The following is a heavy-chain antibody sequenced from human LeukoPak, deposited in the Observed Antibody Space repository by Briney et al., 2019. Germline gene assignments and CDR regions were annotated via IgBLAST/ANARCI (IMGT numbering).Heavy chain of an antibody. Sequence: PSETLSLTCAVSGDSISSSGYYWGWIRQPPGKGLEWIGTIYYSGSTYYNPSLKSRVTISVDPSKNQFSLKVTSVTAADTAVYYCARRHQRAYSYGRPFDYWGQGTLVTVSS. CDR2: IYYSGST. CDR3: ARRHQRAYSYGRPFDY. V-gene: IGHV4-39*01. J-gene: IGHJ4*02. D-gene: IGHD5-18*01. CDR1: GDSISSSGYY.